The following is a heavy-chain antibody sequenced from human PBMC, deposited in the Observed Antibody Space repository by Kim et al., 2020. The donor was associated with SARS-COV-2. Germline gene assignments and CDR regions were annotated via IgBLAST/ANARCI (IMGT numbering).Heavy chain of an antibody. D-gene: IGHD6-13*01. J-gene: IGHJ6*02. CDR2: IYYSGST. CDR1: GGSTSSYY. V-gene: IGHV4-59*01. Sequence: SETLSLTCTVSGGSTSSYYWSWIRQPPGKGLEWIGYIYYSGSTNYNPSLKSRVTISVDTSKNQFSLKLSSVTAADTAVYYCARVIAAAGTRGNYYYGMDVWGQGTTVTVSS. CDR3: ARVIAAAGTRGNYYYGMDV.